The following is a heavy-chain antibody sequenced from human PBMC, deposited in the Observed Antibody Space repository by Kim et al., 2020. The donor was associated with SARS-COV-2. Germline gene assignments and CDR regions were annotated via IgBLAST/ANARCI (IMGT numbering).Heavy chain of an antibody. CDR2: ISGSGGST. J-gene: IGHJ4*02. V-gene: IGHV3-23*01. D-gene: IGHD2-2*01. Sequence: GGSLRLSCAASGFTFSSYAMSWVRQAPGKGLEWVSAISGSGGSTYYADSVKGRFTISRDNSKNTLYLQMNSLRAEDTAVYYCAKGQAAAMARALLFDYWGQGTLVTVSS. CDR1: GFTFSSYA. CDR3: AKGQAAAMARALLFDY.